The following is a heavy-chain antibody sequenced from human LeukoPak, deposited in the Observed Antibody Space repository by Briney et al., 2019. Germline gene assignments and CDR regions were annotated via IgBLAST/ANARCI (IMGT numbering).Heavy chain of an antibody. CDR1: GFTFSSYW. CDR2: INSDGSST. CDR3: ARERGSGSYGYYYYYIDV. Sequence: GGSLRLSCAASGFTFSSYWMHWVRQAPGKGLVWVSRINSDGSSTNYADSVKGRFTISRDNAKNTLYMQMNSPTAEDTAVYYCARERGSGSYGYYYYYIDVWGKGTTVTVSS. D-gene: IGHD3-10*01. V-gene: IGHV3-74*01. J-gene: IGHJ6*03.